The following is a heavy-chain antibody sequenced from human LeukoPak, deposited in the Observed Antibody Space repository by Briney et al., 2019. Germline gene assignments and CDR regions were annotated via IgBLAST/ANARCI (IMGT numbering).Heavy chain of an antibody. CDR3: AARRLTVTTEIDY. CDR2: IYSGGST. D-gene: IGHD4-17*01. CDR1: GFTVSSNY. J-gene: IGHJ4*02. V-gene: IGHV3-53*05. Sequence: GGSLRLSCAASGFTVSSNYMSWVRQAPGKGLEWVSVIYSGGSTYYADSVKGRFTISRDNSKNTVYLQMNSLRPEDTAVYYCAARRLTVTTEIDYWGQGTLVTVSS.